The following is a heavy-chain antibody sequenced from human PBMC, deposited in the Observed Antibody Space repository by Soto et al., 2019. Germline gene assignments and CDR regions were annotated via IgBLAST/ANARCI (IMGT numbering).Heavy chain of an antibody. Sequence: GGPLSLSCAASGFTFSSYGMHWVRQAPGKGLEWVAVISYDGSNKYYADSVKGRFTISRDNSKNTLYLQMNSLRAEDTAVYYCAKDRSLRYFDWFLDYWGQGTLVTVSS. CDR3: AKDRSLRYFDWFLDY. CDR1: GFTFSSYG. D-gene: IGHD3-9*01. V-gene: IGHV3-30*18. J-gene: IGHJ4*02. CDR2: ISYDGSNK.